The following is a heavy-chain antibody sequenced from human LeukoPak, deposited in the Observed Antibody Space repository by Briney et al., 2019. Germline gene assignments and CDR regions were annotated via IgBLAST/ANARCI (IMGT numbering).Heavy chain of an antibody. J-gene: IGHJ4*02. Sequence: GGSLRVSCAASGFTFSNAWMSWVRQAPGKGLEWVGRIKSKTDGGTTDYAAPVKGRFTISRDDSKNTLYLQMNSLKTEDTAVYYCTTTEGGGWYNYWGQGTLVTVSS. CDR1: GFTFSNAW. CDR2: IKSKTDGGTT. CDR3: TTTEGGGWYNY. D-gene: IGHD6-19*01. V-gene: IGHV3-15*01.